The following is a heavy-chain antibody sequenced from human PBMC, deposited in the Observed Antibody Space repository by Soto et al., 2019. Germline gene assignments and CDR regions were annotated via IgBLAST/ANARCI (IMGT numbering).Heavy chain of an antibody. CDR2: IYHSGST. CDR1: GGSISSSNW. V-gene: IGHV4-4*02. D-gene: IGHD4-17*01. J-gene: IGHJ5*02. Sequence: QVQLQESGPGLVKPSGTLSLTCAVSGGSISSSNWWSWVRQPPGKGLEWSGEIYHSGSTNYNPSLKSRVTLSVDKSKNQFSLKLSSVTAADTAVYYCARVWTTVTNWFDPWGQGTLVTVSS. CDR3: ARVWTTVTNWFDP.